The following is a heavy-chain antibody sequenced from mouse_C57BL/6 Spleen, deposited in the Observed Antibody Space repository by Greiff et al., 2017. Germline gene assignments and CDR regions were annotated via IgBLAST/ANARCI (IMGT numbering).Heavy chain of an antibody. CDR3: AREGGGYYAMDY. V-gene: IGHV7-3*01. Sequence: EVMLVESGGGLVQPGGSLSLSCAASGFTFTDYYMSWVRQPPGKALKWLGFIRNKANGYTTEYSASVKGRFTISRDNSQSILYLQMNALSAEDSATYYCAREGGGYYAMDYWGQGTSVTVSS. CDR2: IRNKANGYTT. CDR1: GFTFTDYY. J-gene: IGHJ4*01.